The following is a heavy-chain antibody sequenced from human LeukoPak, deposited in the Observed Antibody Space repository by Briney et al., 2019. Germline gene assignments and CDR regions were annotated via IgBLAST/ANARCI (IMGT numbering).Heavy chain of an antibody. Sequence: GASVKVSCKASGYTFTSYGISWVRQAPGQGLEWMGWISAYNDNTNYAKKLQGRVTMTTDTSTSTAYMELRSLRSDDTAVYYCARVHYDILTGYSYFDYWGQGTLVTVSS. CDR2: ISAYNDNT. V-gene: IGHV1-18*01. D-gene: IGHD3-9*01. CDR3: ARVHYDILTGYSYFDY. J-gene: IGHJ4*02. CDR1: GYTFTSYG.